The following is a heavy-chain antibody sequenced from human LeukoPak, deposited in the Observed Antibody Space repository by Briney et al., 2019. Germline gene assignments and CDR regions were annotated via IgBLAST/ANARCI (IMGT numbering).Heavy chain of an antibody. CDR1: GGTFSSYA. Sequence: SVKVSCKASGGTFSSYAISWVRQAPGQGLEWMGGIIPIFGTANYAQKFQGRVTITADKSTSTAYMELSSLRSEDTAVYYCARGYCSGGSCYYGMDVWGQGTTVTVSS. V-gene: IGHV1-69*06. CDR3: ARGYCSGGSCYYGMDV. CDR2: IIPIFGTA. J-gene: IGHJ6*02. D-gene: IGHD2-15*01.